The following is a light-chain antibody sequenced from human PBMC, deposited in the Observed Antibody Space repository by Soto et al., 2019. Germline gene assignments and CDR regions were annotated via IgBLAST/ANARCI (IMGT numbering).Light chain of an antibody. CDR2: DVN. CDR1: SSDVGGYNF. V-gene: IGLV2-14*03. CDR3: CSYTSSSTHV. Sequence: QSALTQPASVSGSPGQSITISCTGTSSDVGGYNFVSWYQQHPGKVPKLMIFDVNRRPSGLSDRFSGSKSGNTASLTISGRQAEDEGDYYCCSYTSSSTHVFGSGTKLTV. J-gene: IGLJ1*01.